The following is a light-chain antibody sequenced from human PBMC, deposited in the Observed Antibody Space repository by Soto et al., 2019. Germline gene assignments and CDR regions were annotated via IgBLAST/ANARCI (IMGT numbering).Light chain of an antibody. CDR1: SSEIGGCNY. J-gene: IGLJ1*01. CDR3: CSSAGSNYRYV. Sequence: QSALTQPPSESGSPGQSVTICCTRTSSEIGGCNYVSWYQQHPGKAPTLMIYELTKRPSGFPDRFSGSRSRHTASLTVSGLQAEDEADYYCCSSAGSNYRYVFGTGTKVT. CDR2: ELT. V-gene: IGLV2-8*01.